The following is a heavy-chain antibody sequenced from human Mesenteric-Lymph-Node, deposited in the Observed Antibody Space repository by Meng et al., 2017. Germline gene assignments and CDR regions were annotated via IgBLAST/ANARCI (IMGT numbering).Heavy chain of an antibody. D-gene: IGHD1-14*01. CDR2: IYYSGST. Sequence: AETLSLTCTVSGGSISSYYWSWIRQPPGKGLEWIGYIYYSGSTKYNPSLKRRVTISADTSKNQFSLDLSSVTAADTAGYYCARGASGVYKDAFDIWGQGTMVTVSS. CDR1: GGSISSYY. V-gene: IGHV4-59*01. J-gene: IGHJ3*02. CDR3: ARGASGVYKDAFDI.